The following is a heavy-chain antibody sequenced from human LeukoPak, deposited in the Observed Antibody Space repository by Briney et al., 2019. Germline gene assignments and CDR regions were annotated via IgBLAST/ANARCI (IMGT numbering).Heavy chain of an antibody. CDR2: ISAYNGNT. J-gene: IGHJ6*03. V-gene: IGHV1-18*01. D-gene: IGHD4/OR15-4a*01. CDR1: GYTFTSYG. CDR3: ARLTRVASSYYYYMDV. Sequence: GASVKVSCKASGYTFTSYGISWVRQAPGQGLEWMGWISAYNGNTNYAQKLQGRVTMTTDTSTSTAYMELRSLRSDDTAVYYCARLTRVASSYYYYMDVWGKGTTVTISS.